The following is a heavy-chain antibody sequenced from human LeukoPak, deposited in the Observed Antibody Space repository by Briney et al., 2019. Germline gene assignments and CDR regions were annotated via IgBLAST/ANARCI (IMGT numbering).Heavy chain of an antibody. CDR2: INPSGGST. CDR1: GYTFTSYY. D-gene: IGHD6-19*01. Sequence: ASVTVSCKASGYTFTSYYMHWVRQAPGQGLEWMGIINPSGGSTSYAQKFQGRVTMTTDTSTSTAYMELRSLRSDDTAVYYCARSLSYSSGFYPYWGQGTLVTVSS. V-gene: IGHV1-46*01. J-gene: IGHJ4*02. CDR3: ARSLSYSSGFYPY.